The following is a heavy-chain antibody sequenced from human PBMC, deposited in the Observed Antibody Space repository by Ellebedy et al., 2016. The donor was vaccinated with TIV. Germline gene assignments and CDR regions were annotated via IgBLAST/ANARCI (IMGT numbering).Heavy chain of an antibody. D-gene: IGHD3-10*01. J-gene: IGHJ4*02. CDR3: ARDYYGSGK. CDR2: IHEDGSEK. V-gene: IGHV3-7*01. CDR1: GFTFSRYR. Sequence: GESLKISCAASGFTFSRYRMSWVRQAPGRGLAWVANIHEDGSEKYYVDSVKGRFTISRDNANNSLYLEMKSLRAEDTAVYYRARDYYGSGKWGQGTLVTVSS.